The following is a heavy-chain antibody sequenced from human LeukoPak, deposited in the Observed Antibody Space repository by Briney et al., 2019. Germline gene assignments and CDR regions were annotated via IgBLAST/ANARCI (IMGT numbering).Heavy chain of an antibody. CDR2: IYYSGST. Sequence: SETLSLTCTVSGGSISSYYWSWIRQPPGKGLEWIGYIYYSGSTNYNPSLKSRVTISVDTSKNQFSLKLSSVTAADTAVYYCARPYYDSSGYHDAFDIWGQGTMVIVSS. CDR1: GGSISSYY. D-gene: IGHD3-22*01. J-gene: IGHJ3*02. V-gene: IGHV4-59*01. CDR3: ARPYYDSSGYHDAFDI.